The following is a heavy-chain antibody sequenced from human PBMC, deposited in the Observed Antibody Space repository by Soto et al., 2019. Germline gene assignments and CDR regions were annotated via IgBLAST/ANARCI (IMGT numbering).Heavy chain of an antibody. CDR2: IHYSGSV. CDR3: VREDDGGDRDYYGLDV. V-gene: IGHV4-30-4*01. Sequence: QVQLQESGPGLVRPSQTLTLTCNVSGGSISSDHYHWTWIRQPPGKGLEWIRYIHYSGSVHYNPSLRSRVTMSVDTSKNLFSLKLSSVTAADTAVYFCVREDDGGDRDYYGLDVWGQGTTVTVSS. CDR1: GGSISSDHYH. D-gene: IGHD2-21*02. J-gene: IGHJ6*02.